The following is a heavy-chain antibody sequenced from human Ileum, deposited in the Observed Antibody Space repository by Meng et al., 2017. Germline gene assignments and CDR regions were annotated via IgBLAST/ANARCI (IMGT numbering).Heavy chain of an antibody. CDR1: GGSISSGDYY. D-gene: IGHD1-26*01. CDR3: AASLDGNRFDP. Sequence: VQLQESGPGLVKSSQTLSLTCTVSGGSISSGDYYWSWIRQPPGKGLEWIGYIFDTGPPSYSPPLRSRLSISMDASKNQFSLRLTSVSDADTAVYYCAASLDGNRFDPCVLVTLVTVSS. V-gene: IGHV4-30-4*01. CDR2: IFDTGPP. J-gene: IGHJ5*02.